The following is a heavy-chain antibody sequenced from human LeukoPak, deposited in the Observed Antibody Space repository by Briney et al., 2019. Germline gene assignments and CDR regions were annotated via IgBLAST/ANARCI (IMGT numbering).Heavy chain of an antibody. CDR2: ISGSGDST. CDR3: AKDGSSGVAAAADAFDI. Sequence: GESLRLSCAASGFTFDTYAMSWVRQAPGKGLEWVSGISGSGDSTYYADSVKGRFTISRDNSKNTLYLQMNSLRAEDTAVYFCAKDGSSGVAAAADAFDIWGQGTMVTVSS. J-gene: IGHJ3*02. D-gene: IGHD6-13*01. CDR1: GFTFDTYA. V-gene: IGHV3-23*01.